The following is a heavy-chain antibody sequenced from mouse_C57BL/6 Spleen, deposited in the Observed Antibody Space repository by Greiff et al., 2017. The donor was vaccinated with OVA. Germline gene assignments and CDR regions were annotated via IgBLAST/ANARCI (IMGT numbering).Heavy chain of an antibody. CDR3: ARQKAGTFAMDY. CDR2: ISNGGGSS. V-gene: IGHV5-12*01. Sequence: EVQVVESGGGLVQPGGSLKLSCAASGFTFSDYYMYWVRQTPEKRLEWVAYISNGGGSSYYPDTVKGRFTISRDNATNTLYLQMSRLKSEDTAMYYCARQKAGTFAMDYWGQGTSGTVSS. J-gene: IGHJ4*01. CDR1: GFTFSDYY. D-gene: IGHD4-1*01.